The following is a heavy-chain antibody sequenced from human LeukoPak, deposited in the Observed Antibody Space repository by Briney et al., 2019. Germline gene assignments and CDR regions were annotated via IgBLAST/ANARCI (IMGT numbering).Heavy chain of an antibody. D-gene: IGHD5-18*01. CDR2: ISAYNGNT. V-gene: IGHV1-18*01. CDR3: SRGGIQLWSQEKGSGPGGDY. J-gene: IGHJ4*02. Sequence: GASVKVSCKASGYTFTSYGISWVQQAPGQGLEWMGWISAYNGNTNYAQKLQGRVTMTTDTSTSTAYMELRSLRSDDTAVDYCSRGGIQLWSQEKGSGPGGDYWGQGTLVTVSS. CDR1: GYTFTSYG.